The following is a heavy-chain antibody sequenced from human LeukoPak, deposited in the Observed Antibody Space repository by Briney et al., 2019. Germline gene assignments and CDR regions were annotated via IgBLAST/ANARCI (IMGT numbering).Heavy chain of an antibody. Sequence: GGSLRLSCAASGFTFSSYGMHWVRQAPGKGLEWVAFIRYDGSNKYYADSVKGRFTISRDNSKNTLYLQMNSLRAEDTAVYYCAKDLWRTLFGRRPPYHKNWGQGTLVTVSS. V-gene: IGHV3-30*02. CDR1: GFTFSSYG. J-gene: IGHJ4*02. D-gene: IGHD3-3*01. CDR2: IRYDGSNK. CDR3: AKDLWRTLFGRRPPYHKN.